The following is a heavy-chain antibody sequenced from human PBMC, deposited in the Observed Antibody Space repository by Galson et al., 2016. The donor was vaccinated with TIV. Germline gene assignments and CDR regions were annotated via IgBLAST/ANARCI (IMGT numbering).Heavy chain of an antibody. CDR1: GFTFSRYW. D-gene: IGHD5-18*01. J-gene: IGHJ4*02. CDR3: ARDRGYDTYDF. CDR2: INEDGSEK. V-gene: IGHV3-7*01. Sequence: SLRLSCAASGFTFSRYWMSWVRQAPGKGLEWVADINEDGSEKIYLDSVEGRFTISRDNAKNSLSLRMNSLRGEETAVYYCARDRGYDTYDFWGQGSLVIVSS.